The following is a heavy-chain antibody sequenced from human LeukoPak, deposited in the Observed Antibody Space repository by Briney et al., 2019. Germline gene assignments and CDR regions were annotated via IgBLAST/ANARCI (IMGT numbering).Heavy chain of an antibody. CDR2: INSDGSTT. CDR1: GLTFSSYW. D-gene: IGHD3-22*01. V-gene: IGHV3-74*01. J-gene: IGHJ3*02. CDR3: ARVAYSSGWVVVQAFDI. Sequence: GGSLRLSCAASGLTFSSYWMHWVRQAPGKGLVWVSRINSDGSTTTYADSVKGRFTISRDNAKNTLYLQMNSLRAEDTAVYYCARVAYSSGWVVVQAFDIWGQGTMVTVSS.